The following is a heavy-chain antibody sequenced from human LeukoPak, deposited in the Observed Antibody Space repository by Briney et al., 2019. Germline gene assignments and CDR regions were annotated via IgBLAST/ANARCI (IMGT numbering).Heavy chain of an antibody. J-gene: IGHJ4*02. CDR3: ARMQWELRELDY. D-gene: IGHD1-26*01. CDR1: GFSLSTSGMC. V-gene: IGHV2-70*11. Sequence: SGPTLLKPTQTLPLTGTFSGFSLSTSGMCVSWFLRPQGKPLEWFARIDWDDDKYYSTSLKTRLTISKDTSKNQVVLTMTNMDPVDTATYYCARMQWELRELDYWGQGTLVTVSS. CDR2: IDWDDDK.